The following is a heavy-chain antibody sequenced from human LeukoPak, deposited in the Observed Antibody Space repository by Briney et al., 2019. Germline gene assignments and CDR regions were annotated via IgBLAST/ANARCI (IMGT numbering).Heavy chain of an antibody. V-gene: IGHV4-59*01. CDR2: IYYSGST. D-gene: IGHD6-19*01. Sequence: SETLSLTCTVSGGSISSYYWSWIRQPPGKGLEWIGYIYYSGSTNYNPSLKSRVTISVDTSKNQFSLKLSSVTAADTAVYYCAGVANGNSSGWRFFDYWGQGTLVTVSS. CDR3: AGVANGNSSGWRFFDY. J-gene: IGHJ4*02. CDR1: GGSISSYY.